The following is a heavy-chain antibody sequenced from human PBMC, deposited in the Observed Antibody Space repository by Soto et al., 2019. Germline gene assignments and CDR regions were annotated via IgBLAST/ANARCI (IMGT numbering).Heavy chain of an antibody. V-gene: IGHV5-51*01. CDR3: ARQRYYYDSSGYPDYYGMDV. CDR2: IYPGDSDT. Sequence: GESLKISCKGSGYSFTIYWIGWVRQMPGKGLEWMGIIYPGDSDTRYSPSFQGQVTISADKSISTAYLQWSSPKASDTAMYYCARQRYYYDSSGYPDYYGMDVWGQGTTVTVSS. J-gene: IGHJ6*02. D-gene: IGHD3-22*01. CDR1: GYSFTIYW.